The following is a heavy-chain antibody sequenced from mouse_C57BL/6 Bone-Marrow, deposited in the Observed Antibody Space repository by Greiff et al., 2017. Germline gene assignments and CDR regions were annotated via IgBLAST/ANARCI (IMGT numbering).Heavy chain of an antibody. Sequence: EVKLVESGGGLVKPGGSLKLSCAASGFTFSSYAMSWVRQTPEKRLEWVATISDGGSYTYYPDNVKGRFTISRDNAKNNLYLQMSHLKSEDTAMYYCARERGYGYSFDYWGQGTTLTVSS. CDR3: ARERGYGYSFDY. CDR1: GFTFSSYA. CDR2: ISDGGSYT. V-gene: IGHV5-4*01. D-gene: IGHD2-2*01. J-gene: IGHJ2*01.